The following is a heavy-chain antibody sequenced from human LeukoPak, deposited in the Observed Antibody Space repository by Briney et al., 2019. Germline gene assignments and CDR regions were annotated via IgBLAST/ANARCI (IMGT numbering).Heavy chain of an antibody. CDR2: IIPIFGTA. Sequence: GSSVKVSCKTSGGTFSSYAISWVRQAPGQGLEWMGGIIPIFGTANYAQKFQGRVTITADESTSTAYMELSSLRSEDTAVYYCARDGSWYYYGMGVWGQGTTVTVSS. J-gene: IGHJ6*02. D-gene: IGHD6-13*01. V-gene: IGHV1-69*01. CDR1: GGTFSSYA. CDR3: ARDGSWYYYGMGV.